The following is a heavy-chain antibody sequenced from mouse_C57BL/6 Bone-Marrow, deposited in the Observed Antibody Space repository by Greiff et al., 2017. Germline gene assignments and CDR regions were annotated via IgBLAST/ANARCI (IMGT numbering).Heavy chain of an antibody. Sequence: QVQLQQPGAELVKPGASVKLSCKASGYTFTSYWMHWVKQRPGQGLEWIGMIHPNSGSTNYNAKFKSKATLTVDKSSSTAYMQLSSLTSEDSAVYYCARSRYYGSSWYFDVWGTGTTVTVSS. J-gene: IGHJ1*03. V-gene: IGHV1-64*01. CDR3: ARSRYYGSSWYFDV. CDR2: IHPNSGST. D-gene: IGHD1-1*01. CDR1: GYTFTSYW.